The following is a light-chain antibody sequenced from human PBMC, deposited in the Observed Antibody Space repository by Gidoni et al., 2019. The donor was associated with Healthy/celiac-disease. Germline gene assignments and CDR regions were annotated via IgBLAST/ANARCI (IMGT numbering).Light chain of an antibody. J-gene: IGLJ2*01. CDR3: QSYDSSLSGSV. V-gene: IGLV1-40*01. CDR1: SSNIGAGYD. CDR2: GNI. Sequence: QSVLPQPPSVSGAPGQRVTIPCTGSSSNIGAGYDVHWYQQLPGTAPKLLIYGNINRPSGVPDRFSGSKSGTSASLAITGLQAEDEADYYCQSYDSSLSGSVFGGGTKLTVL.